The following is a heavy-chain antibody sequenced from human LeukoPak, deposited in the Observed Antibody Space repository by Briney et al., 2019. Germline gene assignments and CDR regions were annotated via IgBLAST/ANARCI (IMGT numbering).Heavy chain of an antibody. V-gene: IGHV4-39*01. J-gene: IGHJ4*02. CDR2: IYYSKNT. CDR1: GGSISSSSAY. Sequence: PSETLSLTCTVSGGSISSSSAYWGWIRQPPGKGLERIGSIYYSKNTYYNPSLKSRVTISADTSKNQFSLTLGSVSATDTAVYYCVSPRGFSYGYFDYWGQGTLVTVSS. D-gene: IGHD5-18*01. CDR3: VSPRGFSYGYFDY.